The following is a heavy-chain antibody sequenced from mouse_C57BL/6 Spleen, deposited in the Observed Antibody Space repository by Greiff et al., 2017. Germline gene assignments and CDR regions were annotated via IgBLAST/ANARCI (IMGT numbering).Heavy chain of an antibody. Sequence: VHVKQSGPELVKPGASVKMSCKASGYTFTDYNMHWVKQSHGKSLEWIGYINPNHGGTSYNQKFKGKATLTVNKSSSTAYMELRSLTSEDSAVYYCARGGYGSSLDVWGTGTTVTVSS. V-gene: IGHV1-22*01. CDR2: INPNHGGT. J-gene: IGHJ1*03. D-gene: IGHD1-1*01. CDR3: ARGGYGSSLDV. CDR1: GYTFTDYN.